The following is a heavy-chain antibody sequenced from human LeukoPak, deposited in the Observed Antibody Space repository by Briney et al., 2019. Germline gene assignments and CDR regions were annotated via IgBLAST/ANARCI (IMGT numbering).Heavy chain of an antibody. J-gene: IGHJ4*02. CDR1: GYTFTSFD. Sequence: ASVKVSCKASGYTFTSFDINWVRQATGQGLERMGWMNPKNGDTGYAQKFQGRVTITRDTSISTAYMELSSLRSEDTAVYYCARRSLDVTGIEAFDYWGQGAQVTVSS. CDR2: MNPKNGDT. CDR3: ARRSLDVTGIEAFDY. V-gene: IGHV1-8*03. D-gene: IGHD2-21*02.